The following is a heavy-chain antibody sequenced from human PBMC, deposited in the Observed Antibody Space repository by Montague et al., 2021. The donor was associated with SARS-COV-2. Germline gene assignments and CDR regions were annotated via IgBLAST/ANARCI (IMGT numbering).Heavy chain of an antibody. D-gene: IGHD6-13*01. V-gene: IGHV4-39*07. CDR2: IYYSGST. J-gene: IGHJ6*02. CDR3: ARVGRQQLVRLSSMDV. CDR1: GGSISSSSYY. Sequence: SETLSLTCTVSGGSISSSSYYWGWIRQPPGKGLEWIGSIYYSGSTYYNPSLKSRVTISVDTSKNRFSLKLSSVTAADTAVYYCARVGRQQLVRLSSMDVWGQGTTVTVSS.